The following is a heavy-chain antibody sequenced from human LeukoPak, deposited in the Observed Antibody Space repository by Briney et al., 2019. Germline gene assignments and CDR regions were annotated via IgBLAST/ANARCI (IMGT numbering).Heavy chain of an antibody. D-gene: IGHD1-7*01. V-gene: IGHV1-3*01. CDR1: GYTFTSYA. CDR3: ARVLRWNYVEDAFDI. Sequence: ASVKVSCKASGYTFTSYAMHWVRQAPGQRLEWMGWINAGNGNTKYSQKFQGRVTITRDTSASTAYMELSSLRSDDTAVYYCARVLRWNYVEDAFDIWGQGTMVTVSS. CDR2: INAGNGNT. J-gene: IGHJ3*02.